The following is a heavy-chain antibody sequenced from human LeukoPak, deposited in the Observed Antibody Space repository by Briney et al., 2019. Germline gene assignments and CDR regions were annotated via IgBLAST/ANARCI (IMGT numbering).Heavy chain of an antibody. CDR3: AKFEVADGYYYYYGMDV. V-gene: IGHV3-23*01. D-gene: IGHD5-24*01. Sequence: GGSLRLSCAASGFTFSSYAMSWVRQAPGKGLEWVSAISGSGGSTYYADSVKGRFTISRDNSKNTLYLQMNSLRAEDTAVYCCAKFEVADGYYYYYGMDVWGQGTTVTVSS. J-gene: IGHJ6*02. CDR1: GFTFSSYA. CDR2: ISGSGGST.